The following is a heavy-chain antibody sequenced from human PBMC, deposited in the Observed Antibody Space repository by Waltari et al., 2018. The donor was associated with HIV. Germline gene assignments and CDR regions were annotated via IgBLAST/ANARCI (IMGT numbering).Heavy chain of an antibody. V-gene: IGHV4-31*03. D-gene: IGHD2-8*01. Sequence: QVQLQESGPGLVKPSQNLSLTCTVSGGSISSGGYYWSWIRQHPGKGLEWIGYIYYSGSTYYNPSLKSRVTISVDTSKNQFSLKLSSVTAADTAVYYCARGINGPRSGWFDPWGQGTLVTVSS. CDR3: ARGINGPRSGWFDP. J-gene: IGHJ5*02. CDR2: IYYSGST. CDR1: GGSISSGGYY.